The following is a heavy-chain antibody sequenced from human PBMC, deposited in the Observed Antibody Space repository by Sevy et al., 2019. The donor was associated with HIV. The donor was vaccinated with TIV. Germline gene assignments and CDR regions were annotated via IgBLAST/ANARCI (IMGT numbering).Heavy chain of an antibody. CDR3: AGENAWGRGYS. CDR1: GGSITSLY. D-gene: IGHD1-26*01. J-gene: IGHJ4*02. CDR2: IYYNGHI. Sequence: SETLSLTCTVSGGSITSLYWNWIRQPPGKGLEWIANIYYNGHINYNPSLKSRVTLSLDTSKNQFSLRLSSVTAADMSMYYCAGENAWGRGYSWGQGTLVTVSS. V-gene: IGHV4-59*08.